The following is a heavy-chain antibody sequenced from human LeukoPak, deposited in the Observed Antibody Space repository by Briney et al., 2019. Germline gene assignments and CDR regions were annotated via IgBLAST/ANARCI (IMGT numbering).Heavy chain of an antibody. V-gene: IGHV3-30-3*01. Sequence: GGSLRLSCAASGFTFSSYAMHWVRQAPGKGLEWVAVISYDGSNKYYADSVKGRFTISRDNSKNTLYLQMNSLRAEDTAVYYCARPRTVAATSGWFDPWGQGTLVTVSS. CDR2: ISYDGSNK. J-gene: IGHJ5*02. CDR1: GFTFSSYA. D-gene: IGHD2-15*01. CDR3: ARPRTVAATSGWFDP.